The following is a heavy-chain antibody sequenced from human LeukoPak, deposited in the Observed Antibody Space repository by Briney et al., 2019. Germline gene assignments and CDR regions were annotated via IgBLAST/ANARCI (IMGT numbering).Heavy chain of an antibody. J-gene: IGHJ4*02. V-gene: IGHV4-61*01. Sequence: PSETLSLTCTVSGGSVSSGSYYWSWIRQPPGKGLEWIGYIYYSGSTNYNPSLKSRVTISADTSKNQFSLKLSSVTAADTAVYYCAREGVTYYDFWSGPVDYWGQGTLVTVSS. CDR2: IYYSGST. D-gene: IGHD3-3*01. CDR3: AREGVTYYDFWSGPVDY. CDR1: GGSVSSGSYY.